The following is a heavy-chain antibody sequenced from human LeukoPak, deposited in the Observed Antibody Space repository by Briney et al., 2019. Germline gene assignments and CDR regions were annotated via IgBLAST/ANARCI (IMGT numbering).Heavy chain of an antibody. V-gene: IGHV4-4*02. D-gene: IGHD3-3*01. Sequence: SGTLSLTCAVSGGSISSSNWWSWVRQPPGKGLEWIGEIYHSGSTNYNPSLKSRVTISVDTSKNQLSLKLSSVTAADTAVYYCASREWLSPSDYWGQGTLVTVSS. CDR3: ASREWLSPSDY. J-gene: IGHJ4*02. CDR1: GGSISSSNW. CDR2: IYHSGST.